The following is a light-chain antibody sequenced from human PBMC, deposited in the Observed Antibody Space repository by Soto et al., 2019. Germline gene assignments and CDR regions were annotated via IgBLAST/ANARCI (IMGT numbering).Light chain of an antibody. V-gene: IGLV2-8*01. J-gene: IGLJ1*01. CDR2: EVS. CDR1: SSDVGGYNY. CDR3: SSYAGSNNSLYV. Sequence: QSVLTQPPAASGSSGQSVTISCTGTSSDVGGYNYVSWYQQHPGKAPKLMIYEVSKRPSGVPDRFSGSKSGNTASLTVSGLQAEDEADYYCSSYAGSNNSLYVFGTGTKVTVL.